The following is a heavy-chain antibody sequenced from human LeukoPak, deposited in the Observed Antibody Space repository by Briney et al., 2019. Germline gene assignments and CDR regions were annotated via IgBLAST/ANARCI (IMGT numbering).Heavy chain of an antibody. V-gene: IGHV4-39*01. CDR2: SYYSGST. J-gene: IGHJ5*02. D-gene: IGHD3-10*01. CDR1: GGSLSSSSYY. Sequence: SETLSLTCTVSGGSLSSSSYYWGWIRQPPGKGLEWIGSSYYSGSTYYNPSLKSRVTISVDTSKNQFSLKLSSVTAADTAEYYCASGTHSTEFDPWSQGTLVTVSS. CDR3: ASGTHSTEFDP.